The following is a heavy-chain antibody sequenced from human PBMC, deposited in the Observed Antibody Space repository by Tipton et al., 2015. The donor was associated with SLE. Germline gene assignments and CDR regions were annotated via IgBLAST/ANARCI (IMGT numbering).Heavy chain of an antibody. V-gene: IGHV4-39*07. Sequence: TLSLTCTVSGGSVSSGSYYWGWIRQPPGKGLEWIGSIYYSGSTYYNPSLKSRVTISVDTSKNQFSLKLSSVTAADTAVYYCAREVYCGGDCYSGGIDYWGQGTLVTVSS. J-gene: IGHJ4*02. CDR2: IYYSGST. CDR1: GGSVSSGSYY. CDR3: AREVYCGGDCYSGGIDY. D-gene: IGHD2-21*02.